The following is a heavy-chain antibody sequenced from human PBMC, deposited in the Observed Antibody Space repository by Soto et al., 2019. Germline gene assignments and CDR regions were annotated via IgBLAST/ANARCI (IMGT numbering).Heavy chain of an antibody. CDR1: GFTFSSYA. D-gene: IGHD6-19*01. V-gene: IGHV3-30-3*01. Sequence: QVQLVESGGGVVQPGRSLRLSCAASGFTFSSYAMHWVRQAPGKGLEWVAVISYDGSNKYYADSVKGRFTISRDNSKNTLYLQMNSLRAEDTAVYYCARDLWQWLIDYWGQGTLVTVSS. J-gene: IGHJ4*02. CDR3: ARDLWQWLIDY. CDR2: ISYDGSNK.